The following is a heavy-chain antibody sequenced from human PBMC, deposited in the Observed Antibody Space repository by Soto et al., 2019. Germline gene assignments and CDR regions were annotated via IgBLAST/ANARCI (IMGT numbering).Heavy chain of an antibody. D-gene: IGHD2-15*01. Sequence: QVELVQSGAEVKTPGSSVKVSCKASEETFNKFAITWVRQAPGQGLEWMGGIILLFGKTEYAQQFRGRLKITADKSTRTIYMELDNLRSEDTAIYYCTRAPFDFYSRIDPWGPGTLVTVSS. CDR3: TRAPFDFYSRIDP. CDR2: IILLFGKT. V-gene: IGHV1-69*06. CDR1: EETFNKFA. J-gene: IGHJ5*01.